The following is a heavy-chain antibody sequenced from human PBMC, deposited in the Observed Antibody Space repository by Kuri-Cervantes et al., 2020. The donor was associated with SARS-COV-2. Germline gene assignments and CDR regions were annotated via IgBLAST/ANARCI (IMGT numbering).Heavy chain of an antibody. CDR1: GGSISSGSYY. V-gene: IGHV4-61*02. CDR3: AREDSSGYYFDY. Sequence: LRLSCTVSGGSISSGSYYWSWIRQPAGKGLEWIGRIYTSGSTNYNPSLKSRVTISVDTSKNQFSLKLSSVTAADTAVYYCAREDSSGYYFDYWSQGTLVTVSS. J-gene: IGHJ4*02. CDR2: IYTSGST. D-gene: IGHD3-22*01.